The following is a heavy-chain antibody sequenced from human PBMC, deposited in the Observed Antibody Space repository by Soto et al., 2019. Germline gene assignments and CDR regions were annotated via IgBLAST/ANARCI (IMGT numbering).Heavy chain of an antibody. CDR2: MNPNSGNT. D-gene: IGHD2-21*02. CDR1: GYTFTSYD. J-gene: IGHJ6*02. Sequence: GASVKVSCKASGYTFTSYDINWVRQAPGQGLEWMGWMNPNSGNTGYAQKFQGRVTITRDTSASTAYMELSSLRSEDTAVYYCASAYCGGDCSNYYYGMDVWGQGTTVTVSS. V-gene: IGHV1-8*01. CDR3: ASAYCGGDCSNYYYGMDV.